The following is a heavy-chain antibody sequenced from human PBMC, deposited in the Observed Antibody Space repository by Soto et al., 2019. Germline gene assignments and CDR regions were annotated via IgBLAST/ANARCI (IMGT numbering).Heavy chain of an antibody. CDR3: ARGDCVGGTSYSLAGSFYYYMDV. J-gene: IGHJ6*03. Sequence: EVQLVESGGGLVQPGGSLRLSCAASGFTFSNYWMYWVRQAPGKGLEWVSRIKSDGSVSSYADSVKGRLPISRDNVKNTLYLQMDSLRAEDTAVYYCARGDCVGGTSYSLAGSFYYYMDVWGKGTTVTVFS. V-gene: IGHV3-74*02. D-gene: IGHD2-15*01. CDR1: GFTFSNYW. CDR2: IKSDGSVS.